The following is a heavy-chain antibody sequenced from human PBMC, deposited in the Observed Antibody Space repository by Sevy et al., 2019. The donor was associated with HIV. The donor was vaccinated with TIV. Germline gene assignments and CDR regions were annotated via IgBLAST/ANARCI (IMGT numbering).Heavy chain of an antibody. CDR1: GFTFSDYG. D-gene: IGHD3-10*01. Sequence: GGSLRLSCAVSGFTFSDYGMSWVRQAPGKGLEWVSSASGRGGDAYYIDSVKGRFTVSRDTSKNTLFLQMNRVRAEDTAVYYCAKDTLRGRQVGGSAMDVWGQGTTVTVSS. J-gene: IGHJ6*02. CDR2: ASGRGGDA. V-gene: IGHV3-23*01. CDR3: AKDTLRGRQVGGSAMDV.